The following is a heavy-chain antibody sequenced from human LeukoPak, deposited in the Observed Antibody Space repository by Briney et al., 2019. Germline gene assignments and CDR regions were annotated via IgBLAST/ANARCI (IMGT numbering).Heavy chain of an antibody. CDR3: ANHLFWSLEPDYFDY. CDR2: ISGSGGST. CDR1: GFTVSSSY. J-gene: IGHJ4*02. V-gene: IGHV3-23*01. D-gene: IGHD3-3*01. Sequence: PGGSLRLSCAPSGFTVSSSYMSWVRQAPGKGLEWVSAISGSGGSTYYADSVKGRFTISRDNSKNTLYLQMNSLRAEDTAVYYCANHLFWSLEPDYFDYWGQGTLVTVSS.